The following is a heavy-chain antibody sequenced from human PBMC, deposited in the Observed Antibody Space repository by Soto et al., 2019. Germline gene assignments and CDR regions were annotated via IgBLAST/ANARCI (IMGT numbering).Heavy chain of an antibody. D-gene: IGHD5-18*01. Sequence: GGSLRLSCAASGFTFSTYGMSWVRQAPGKGLEWVSGISGSGTTTYDADSVKGRFTISRDNSKNTLYLQMNSLRADDTAEYYCARVEGGYRYGVYFFYGMDVWGLGTTVTVSS. V-gene: IGHV3-23*01. CDR1: GFTFSTYG. CDR3: ARVEGGYRYGVYFFYGMDV. J-gene: IGHJ6*02. CDR2: ISGSGTTT.